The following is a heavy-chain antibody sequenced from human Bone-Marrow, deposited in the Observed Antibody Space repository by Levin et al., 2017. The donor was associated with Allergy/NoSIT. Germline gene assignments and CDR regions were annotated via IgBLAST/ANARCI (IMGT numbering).Heavy chain of an antibody. CDR2: ISSSSSYI. Sequence: LSLTCAASEFTFSSYSMNWVRQAPGKGLEWVSSISSSSSYIYYADSVKGRFTISRDNAKNSLYLQKNSLRAEDTAVYYCARVVAEWEALDYWGQGTLVTVSS. CDR1: EFTFSSYS. J-gene: IGHJ4*02. V-gene: IGHV3-21*01. CDR3: ARVVAEWEALDY. D-gene: IGHD1-26*01.